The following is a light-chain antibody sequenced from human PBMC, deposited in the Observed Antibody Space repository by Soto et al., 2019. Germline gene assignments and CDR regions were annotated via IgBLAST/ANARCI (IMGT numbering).Light chain of an antibody. J-gene: IGKJ1*01. Sequence: EIVLAQSRGTLSLSPGERATLSCRASQSVTNSFLAWYQQKPGQAPRLLIYGASRRATGIPDRFTGSGSGTDFTLTISRLEPEDFAVYYCQQYVSSPWAFGQGTKVEI. V-gene: IGKV3-20*01. CDR2: GAS. CDR3: QQYVSSPWA. CDR1: QSVTNSF.